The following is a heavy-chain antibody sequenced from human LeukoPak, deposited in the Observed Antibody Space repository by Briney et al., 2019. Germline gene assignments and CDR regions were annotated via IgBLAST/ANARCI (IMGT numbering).Heavy chain of an antibody. Sequence: ASVKVSCKASGYTFTSYDINWVRQATGQGLEWMGWMNPSSGNTGYAQKFQGRVTMTRNTSISTAYMELSSLRSEDTAVYYCVRFYDRAARDAFDIWGQGTMVTVSS. D-gene: IGHD3-22*01. CDR3: VRFYDRAARDAFDI. V-gene: IGHV1-8*01. CDR1: GYTFTSYD. J-gene: IGHJ3*02. CDR2: MNPSSGNT.